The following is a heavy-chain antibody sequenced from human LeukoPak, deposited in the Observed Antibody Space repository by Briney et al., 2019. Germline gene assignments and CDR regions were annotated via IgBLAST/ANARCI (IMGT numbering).Heavy chain of an antibody. CDR1: GFTFSGSA. D-gene: IGHD3-10*01. V-gene: IGHV3-73*01. CDR3: TRLVGGFDY. Sequence: GGSLTLSCAASGFTFSGSAMHWVRQASGKGLEWVGRIRSKANSYTTAYAASVKGRFTISRDDSKNTAYLQMNSLKTEDTAVYYCTRLVGGFDYWGQGTLVTVSS. CDR2: IRSKANSYTT. J-gene: IGHJ4*02.